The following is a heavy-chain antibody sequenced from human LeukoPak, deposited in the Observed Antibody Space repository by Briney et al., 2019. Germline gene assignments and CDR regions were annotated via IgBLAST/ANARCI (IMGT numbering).Heavy chain of an antibody. D-gene: IGHD4-17*01. V-gene: IGHV4-59*08. Sequence: SETLSLTCTVSGGSISSYYWSWIRQPPGKGLEWIGYIYYSGSTNYNPSLKSRVTMSVDTSKNQFSLKLSSVTAADTAVYYCARQDYGDYCFDYWGQGTLVTVSS. CDR2: IYYSGST. CDR1: GGSISSYY. J-gene: IGHJ4*02. CDR3: ARQDYGDYCFDY.